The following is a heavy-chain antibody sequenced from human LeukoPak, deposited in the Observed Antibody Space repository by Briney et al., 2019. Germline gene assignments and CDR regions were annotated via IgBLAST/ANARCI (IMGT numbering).Heavy chain of an antibody. CDR2: INPNSGGT. CDR3: ARGRYYYDSSAYYFDY. D-gene: IGHD3-22*01. Sequence: GASVKVSCKASGYTFTGYYMHWVRQAPGQGLEWMGWINPNSGGTNYAQKFQGRVTMTRDTSISTAYMELSRLRSDETAVYYCARGRYYYDSSAYYFDYWGQGTLVTVSS. CDR1: GYTFTGYY. V-gene: IGHV1-2*02. J-gene: IGHJ4*02.